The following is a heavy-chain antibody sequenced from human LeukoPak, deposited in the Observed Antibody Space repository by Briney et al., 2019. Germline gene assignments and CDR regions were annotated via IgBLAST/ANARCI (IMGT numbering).Heavy chain of an antibody. D-gene: IGHD2-15*01. V-gene: IGHV1-18*01. CDR3: ARDLLDDYGDY. CDR1: GYTFTSYG. Sequence: ASVKVSCKASGYTFTSYGISWVRQAPGQGLEWMGWISAYNGNTNYAQKLQGRVTMTTDTSTSTAHMELRSLRSDDTAVYYCARDLLDDYGDYWGQGTLVTVSS. CDR2: ISAYNGNT. J-gene: IGHJ4*02.